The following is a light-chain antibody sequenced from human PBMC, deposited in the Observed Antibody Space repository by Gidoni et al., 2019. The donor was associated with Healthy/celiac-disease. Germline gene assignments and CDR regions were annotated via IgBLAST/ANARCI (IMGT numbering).Light chain of an antibody. CDR2: KAY. J-gene: IGKJ1*01. V-gene: IGKV1-5*03. CDR3: QHYNSYPGT. CDR1: QSISSW. Sequence: DMQTTQSPSTLSASVGDRVTITCRASQSISSWLAWYQQKQGKAPKLLIYKAYSLESGVPSRFSGSGSGTGFTLTISSLQPDDFATYYCQHYNSYPGTFGQGTKVEIK.